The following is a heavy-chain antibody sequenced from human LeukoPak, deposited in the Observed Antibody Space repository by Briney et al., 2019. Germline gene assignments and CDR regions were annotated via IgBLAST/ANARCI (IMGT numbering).Heavy chain of an antibody. CDR2: IHASGST. D-gene: IGHD5-12*01. J-gene: IGHJ5*01. CDR1: GGSISAYY. CDR3: ARGMSAAYDYNWFDS. V-gene: IGHV4-4*07. Sequence: SETLPLTCTVSGGSISAYYWSWIRQPAGRGLEWIGRIHASGSTRYNPSLKSRVTMSVDTSKNQFSLKLTSVTAADTALYFCARGMSAAYDYNWFDSWGQGTLATVSS.